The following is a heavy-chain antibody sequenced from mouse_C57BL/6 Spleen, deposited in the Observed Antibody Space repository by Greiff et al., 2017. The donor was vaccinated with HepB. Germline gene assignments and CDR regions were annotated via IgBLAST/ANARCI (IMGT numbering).Heavy chain of an antibody. Sequence: EVQLVESGGGLVKPGGSLKLSCAASGFTFSDYGMHWVRQAPEKGLEWVAYISSGSSTIYYADTVKGRFTISRDNAKNTLFLQMTSLRSEDTAMYYCARLNWGNWYFDVWGTGTTVTVSS. V-gene: IGHV5-17*01. CDR3: ARLNWGNWYFDV. J-gene: IGHJ1*03. CDR2: ISSGSSTI. CDR1: GFTFSDYG. D-gene: IGHD4-1*01.